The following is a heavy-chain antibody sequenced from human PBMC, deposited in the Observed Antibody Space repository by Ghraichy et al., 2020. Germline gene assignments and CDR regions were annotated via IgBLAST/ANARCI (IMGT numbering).Heavy chain of an antibody. J-gene: IGHJ3*02. V-gene: IGHV4-4*02. CDR3: ARKNTRHDAFDI. D-gene: IGHD6-25*01. CDR1: GDSISSSKW. Sequence: SETLSLTCGVSGDSISSSKWWSWVRQPPGKGLEWIGEIYHSGDTNCKPSLKSRVTLSVDKSKNDFSLKLSSVTAADTALYYCARKNTRHDAFDIWGQGTMVTVSS. CDR2: IYHSGDT.